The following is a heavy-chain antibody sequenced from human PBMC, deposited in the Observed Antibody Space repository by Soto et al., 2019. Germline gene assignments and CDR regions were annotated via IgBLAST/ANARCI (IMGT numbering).Heavy chain of an antibody. CDR1: GFTFSS. CDR3: TKDGVAGYGMDV. V-gene: IGHV3-30*18. D-gene: IGHD6-19*01. CDR2: ISYDGNNK. Sequence: QVQLVESGGGVVQPGRSLRLSCAASGFTFSSMHWVRQAPGKGLEWVAIISYDGNNKYYLDSVTGRFTISRDNSKNTLYLQMNSLRAEDTAVYYCTKDGVAGYGMDVWGQGTTVTVSS. J-gene: IGHJ6*02.